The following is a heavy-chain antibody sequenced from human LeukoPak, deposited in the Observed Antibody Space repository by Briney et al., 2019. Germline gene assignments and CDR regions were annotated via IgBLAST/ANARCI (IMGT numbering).Heavy chain of an antibody. Sequence: GGSLRLSCAASGFTVSSDYITWVRQAPGKGLEWVSVVYSGGETYYAESVKGRFTVSRDNAKNSLYLQMNSLRAEDTAVYYCARVLHFDWLLYHWGQGTLVTVSS. D-gene: IGHD3-9*01. V-gene: IGHV3-66*01. CDR1: GFTVSSDY. CDR2: VYSGGET. J-gene: IGHJ5*02. CDR3: ARVLHFDWLLYH.